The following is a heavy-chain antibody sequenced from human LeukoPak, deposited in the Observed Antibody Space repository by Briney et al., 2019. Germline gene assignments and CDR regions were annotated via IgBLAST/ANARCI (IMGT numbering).Heavy chain of an antibody. CDR2: IIPVIGPA. J-gene: IGHJ6*03. CDR1: GGTFSTYA. Sequence: SVKVSCKASGGTFSTYAISWVRQAPGQGLEWMGGIIPVIGPANYAQKFRGRVTITADKSTTTAYMEVTNLTSEDTAVYYCAKIAAAATYYYYMDVWGKGTTVTVSS. D-gene: IGHD6-13*01. V-gene: IGHV1-69*06. CDR3: AKIAAAATYYYYMDV.